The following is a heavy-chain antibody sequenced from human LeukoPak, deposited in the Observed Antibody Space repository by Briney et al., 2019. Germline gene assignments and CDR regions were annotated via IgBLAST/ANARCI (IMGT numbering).Heavy chain of an antibody. D-gene: IGHD3-10*01. CDR2: IKQDGSEK. V-gene: IGHV3-7*01. CDR1: GFTFSSYW. Sequence: GGSLRLSCAASGFTFSSYWMSWVRQAPGKGLEWVANIKQDGSEKYYVDSVKGRFTISRDNAKNSLYLQMNSLGAEDTAVYYCARARHPYYGSGSSGWGQGTLVTVSS. J-gene: IGHJ4*02. CDR3: ARARHPYYGSGSSG.